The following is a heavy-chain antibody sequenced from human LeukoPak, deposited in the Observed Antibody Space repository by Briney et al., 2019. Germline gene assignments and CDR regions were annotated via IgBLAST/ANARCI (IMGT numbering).Heavy chain of an antibody. CDR3: TKGVRDSTYARGLKYGMDV. Sequence: GGSLSLSCPGSGFTFNDYAMHWVRQAPGKGLEWVSGISWNSGNKGYADSVRGRFTISRDNAKYSLYLQMSSLRPGDAALYWCTKGVRDSTYARGLKYGMDVWGQGTTVIVSS. CDR1: GFTFNDYA. J-gene: IGHJ6*02. V-gene: IGHV3-9*01. CDR2: ISWNSGNK. D-gene: IGHD2-2*01.